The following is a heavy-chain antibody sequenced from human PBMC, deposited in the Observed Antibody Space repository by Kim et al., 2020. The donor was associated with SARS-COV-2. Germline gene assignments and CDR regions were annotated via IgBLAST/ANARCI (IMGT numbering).Heavy chain of an antibody. CDR3: AMRNDYDYGGLG. Sequence: YYADSVKGRFTISRDNSKNTLYLPMNSLRAEDTAVYYCAMRNDYDYGGLGWGQGTLVTVSS. V-gene: IGHV3-23*01. D-gene: IGHD4-17*01. J-gene: IGHJ4*02.